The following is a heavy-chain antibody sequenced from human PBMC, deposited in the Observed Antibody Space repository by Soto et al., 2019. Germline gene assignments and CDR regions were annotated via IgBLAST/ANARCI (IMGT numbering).Heavy chain of an antibody. J-gene: IGHJ4*02. CDR2: IYCDDDE. D-gene: IGHD2-2*01. CDR3: AHGSCSSADCYPNPYLDY. Sequence: QITLKESGPPLVNPTQTLTLTCTFSGFSLSTTAEGVGWIRQPPGKALEWLALIYCDDDERYGPSLKSRLTITKDTSKNQVVLTMTNVDPVDTATYYCAHGSCSSADCYPNPYLDYWGQGILVTVSS. CDR1: GFSLSTTAEG. V-gene: IGHV2-5*05.